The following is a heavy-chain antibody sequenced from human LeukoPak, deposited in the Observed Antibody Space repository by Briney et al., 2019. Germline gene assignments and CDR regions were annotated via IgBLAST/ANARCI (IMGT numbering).Heavy chain of an antibody. V-gene: IGHV4-34*01. CDR3: ARRGEYYDSSGYYYFDY. CDR2: INHSGST. CDR1: GGSFSGYY. D-gene: IGHD3-22*01. J-gene: IGHJ4*02. Sequence: SETLSLTCAVYGGSFSGYYWSWIRQPPGKGLEWIGEINHSGSTNYNPSLKSRVTISVDTSKNQFSLKLSSVTAADTAVYYCARRGEYYDSSGYYYFDYWGQGTLVTVSS.